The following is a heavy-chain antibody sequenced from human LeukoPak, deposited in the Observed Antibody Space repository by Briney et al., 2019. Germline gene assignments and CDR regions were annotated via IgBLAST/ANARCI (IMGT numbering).Heavy chain of an antibody. CDR3: AKAPVTTCRGAYCYPFDY. V-gene: IGHV3-23*01. J-gene: IGHJ4*02. CDR2: ISGSGAYS. Sequence: HPGGTLRLSCAGSGFSFSRHGMSWVRQAPGKGLEWVSGISGSGAYSYYADSVKGRFTISRDSSKNTLFLQMNRLRPEDAAVYYCAKAPVTTCRGAYCYPFDYWGQGTLVTVSS. CDR1: GFSFSRHG. D-gene: IGHD2-21*01.